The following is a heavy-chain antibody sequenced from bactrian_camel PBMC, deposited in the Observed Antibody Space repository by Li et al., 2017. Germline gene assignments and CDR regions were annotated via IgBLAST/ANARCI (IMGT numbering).Heavy chain of an antibody. CDR2: IDPDGST. V-gene: IGHV3S53*01. J-gene: IGHJ4*01. Sequence: QLVESGGGSVQAGVSLRLSCAAASGYSAVTLCMGWFRQTPGKEREGVATIDPDGSTNYADSVKGRFTISRDNSNNTVNLMMNSLKPEDTAMYYCAADFGPYCRGPYLARRANFLGQGTQVTVS. D-gene: IGHD1*01. CDR1: GYSAVTLC.